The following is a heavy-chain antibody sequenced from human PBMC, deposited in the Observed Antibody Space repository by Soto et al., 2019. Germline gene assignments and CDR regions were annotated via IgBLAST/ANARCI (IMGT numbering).Heavy chain of an antibody. CDR1: GYTFTNFG. V-gene: IGHV1-18*01. CDR2: ISPYNGKT. J-gene: IGHJ6*02. Sequence: QVHLVQSGAEVKKPGASVNVSCKASGYTFTNFGLNWVRQAPGQGLEWMAWISPYNGKTDYAQKVQGRVTVTTDTSKATAYMEMSSLTSDDTAVYYCARQPGVVGTADLYGMDVWGQGTTVTVSS. CDR3: ARQPGVVGTADLYGMDV. D-gene: IGHD2-21*02.